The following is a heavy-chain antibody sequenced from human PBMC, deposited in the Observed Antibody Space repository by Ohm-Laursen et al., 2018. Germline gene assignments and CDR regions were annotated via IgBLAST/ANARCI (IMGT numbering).Heavy chain of an antibody. V-gene: IGHV3-33*01. J-gene: IGHJ4*02. D-gene: IGHD2-15*01. Sequence: SLRLSCAASGFTFSSYGTNWVRQAPGKGLEWVGIIWHDGSNKYYADSVKGRFTISRDNSKNTLYLQMNSLRAEDTAVYYCARESRCSGVHCDFDYWGQGTLVTVSS. CDR3: ARESRCSGVHCDFDY. CDR1: GFTFSSYG. CDR2: IWHDGSNK.